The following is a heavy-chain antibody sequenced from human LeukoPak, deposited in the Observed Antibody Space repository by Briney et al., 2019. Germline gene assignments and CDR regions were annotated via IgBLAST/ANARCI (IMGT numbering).Heavy chain of an antibody. CDR1: GFTFSSYS. V-gene: IGHV3-23*01. CDR3: AKGDYYGSGSTFKNGMDV. J-gene: IGHJ6*02. CDR2: VTASAGNT. Sequence: GGSLRLSCAASGFTFSSYSMSWVRQAPGKGLEWVSAVTASAGNTYYADSVKGRFTISGDNSKNTLYLQVNSLRAEDTGVYYCAKGDYYGSGSTFKNGMDVWGQGTTVTVSS. D-gene: IGHD3-10*01.